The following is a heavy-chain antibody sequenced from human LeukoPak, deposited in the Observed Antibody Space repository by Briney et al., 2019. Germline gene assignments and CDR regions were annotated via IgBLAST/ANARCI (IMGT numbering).Heavy chain of an antibody. D-gene: IGHD4-11*01. CDR2: ISSSGSTV. CDR1: GFTFSDYY. V-gene: IGHV3-11*04. Sequence: GGSLRLSCAASGFTFSDYYMSWIRQAPGKGLEWVSYISSSGSTVYYADSVKGRFTISRDNAKNSLYLQMNRLRVDEDTAVYYCARDNSNLDYWGQGTLVTVSS. CDR3: ARDNSNLDY. J-gene: IGHJ4*02.